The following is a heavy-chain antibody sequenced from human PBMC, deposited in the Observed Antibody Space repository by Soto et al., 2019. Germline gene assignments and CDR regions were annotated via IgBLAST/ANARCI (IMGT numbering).Heavy chain of an antibody. CDR3: ATHRSIAARHYYYYYYMDV. CDR2: FDPEDGET. Sequence: ASVKVSCKVSGYTLTELSMHWVRQAPGKGLEWMGGFDPEDGETIYAQKFQGRVTMTEDTSTDTAYMELSSLRSEDTAVYYCATHRSIAARHYYYYYYMDVWGKGTTVTVSS. CDR1: GYTLTELS. J-gene: IGHJ6*03. V-gene: IGHV1-24*01. D-gene: IGHD6-6*01.